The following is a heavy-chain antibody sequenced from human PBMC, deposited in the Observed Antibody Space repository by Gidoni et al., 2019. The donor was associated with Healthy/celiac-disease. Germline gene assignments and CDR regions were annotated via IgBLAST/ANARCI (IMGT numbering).Heavy chain of an antibody. Sequence: EVQLLESGGGLVQPGGSLRLSCAASGFTFSSYAMRWVRQAPGKGLGWVPAISGSGGRTYYADSVKGRFTISRDKSKNTLYLQMNSLRAEDTAVYYCAKAPGGSYYPDYWGQGTLVTVSS. J-gene: IGHJ4*02. CDR1: GFTFSSYA. D-gene: IGHD1-26*01. V-gene: IGHV3-23*01. CDR2: ISGSGGRT. CDR3: AKAPGGSYYPDY.